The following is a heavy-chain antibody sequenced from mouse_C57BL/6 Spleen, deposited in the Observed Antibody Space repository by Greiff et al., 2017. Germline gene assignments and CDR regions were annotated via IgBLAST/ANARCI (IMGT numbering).Heavy chain of an antibody. CDR2: IYPGDGDT. Sequence: VQLQQSGAELVKPGASVKISCKASGYAFSSYWMNWVKQRPGKGLEWIGQIYPGDGDTNYNGKFKGKATLTADKSSSPAYMQLSSLTSEDSAVYFCARSPYDYHFDYWGQGTTLTVSS. CDR3: ARSPYDYHFDY. D-gene: IGHD2-4*01. J-gene: IGHJ2*01. CDR1: GYAFSSYW. V-gene: IGHV1-80*01.